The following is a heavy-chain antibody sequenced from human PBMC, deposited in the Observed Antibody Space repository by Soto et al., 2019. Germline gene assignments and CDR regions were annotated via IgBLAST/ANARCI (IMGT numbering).Heavy chain of an antibody. CDR2: IYHSGST. Sequence: SETLSLTCAVSSGSISSSNWWSWVRQPPGKGLEWIGEIYHSGSTNYNPSLKSRGTISVDKSKNQFSLKLSSVTAADTAVYYCARVYCSGGSCYKNLDYWGQGPLVTVSS. CDR1: SGSISSSNW. J-gene: IGHJ4*02. CDR3: ARVYCSGGSCYKNLDY. V-gene: IGHV4-4*02. D-gene: IGHD2-15*01.